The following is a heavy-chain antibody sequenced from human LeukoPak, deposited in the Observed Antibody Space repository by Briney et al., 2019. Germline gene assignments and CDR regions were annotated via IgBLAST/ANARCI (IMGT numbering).Heavy chain of an antibody. CDR1: GYSISSGYY. CDR3: ARLSIGSRPHFDY. D-gene: IGHD6-25*01. V-gene: IGHV4-38-2*02. Sequence: SETLSLTCTVSGYSISSGYYWGWIRQPPGKGLEWIGSIYHSGSTYYNPSLKSRVTISVDTSKNQFSLKLSSVTAADTAVYYCARLSIGSRPHFDYWGQGTLVTVSS. CDR2: IYHSGST. J-gene: IGHJ4*02.